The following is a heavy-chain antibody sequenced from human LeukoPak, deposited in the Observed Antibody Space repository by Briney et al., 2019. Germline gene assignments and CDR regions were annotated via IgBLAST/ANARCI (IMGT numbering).Heavy chain of an antibody. CDR3: ARTFYDSSGIFDY. Sequence: SETLSLTCTVSGGSISSGDYYWSWIRQPPGKGLEWIGYIYYSGSTYYNPSLKSRVTISVDTSKNQFSLKLSSVTAADTAVYYCARTFYDSSGIFDYWGQGTLVTVSS. D-gene: IGHD3-22*01. J-gene: IGHJ4*02. V-gene: IGHV4-30-4*01. CDR2: IYYSGST. CDR1: GGSISSGDYY.